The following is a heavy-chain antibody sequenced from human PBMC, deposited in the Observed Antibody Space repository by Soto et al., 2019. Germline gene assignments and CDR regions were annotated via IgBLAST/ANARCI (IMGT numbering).Heavy chain of an antibody. D-gene: IGHD2-21*01. J-gene: IGHJ4*02. Sequence: ASVKVSCKASGYTFTSYAMHWVRQAPGQRLEWMGWINAGNGNTKYSQKFQGRVTITRDTSASTAYMELSSLRSEDTAVYYCARFSIDEPCFDCWGQGSLVTVSS. CDR3: ARFSIDEPCFDC. CDR1: GYTFTSYA. V-gene: IGHV1-3*01. CDR2: INAGNGNT.